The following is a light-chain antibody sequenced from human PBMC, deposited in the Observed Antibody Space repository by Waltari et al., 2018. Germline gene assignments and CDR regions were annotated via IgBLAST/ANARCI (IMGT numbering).Light chain of an antibody. Sequence: MTQSPATLAVSPGERATLSCRASQSVSSNLAWYQQKPGKAPKLLFYAASSLHSGVPSRFSGSGSGTDFTLTISSLQPEDFATYYCQQSYSTPLTFGGGTKVEIK. CDR1: QSVSSN. CDR3: QQSYSTPLT. J-gene: IGKJ4*01. V-gene: IGKV1-39*01. CDR2: AAS.